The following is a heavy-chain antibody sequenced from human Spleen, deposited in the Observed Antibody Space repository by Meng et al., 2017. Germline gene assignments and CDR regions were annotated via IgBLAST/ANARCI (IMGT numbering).Heavy chain of an antibody. CDR3: ARGPTTMAHDFDY. V-gene: IGHV4-34*01. CDR1: GGSFSDYY. D-gene: IGHD4-11*01. J-gene: IGHJ4*02. CDR2: INHSGST. Sequence: QLRQWGAVLLKPSETLSSTCVVPGGSFSDYYWSWIRQPPGKGLEWIGEINHSGSTNYNPSLENRATISVDTSQNNLSLKLSSVTAADSAVYYCARGPTTMAHDFDYWGQGTLVTVSS.